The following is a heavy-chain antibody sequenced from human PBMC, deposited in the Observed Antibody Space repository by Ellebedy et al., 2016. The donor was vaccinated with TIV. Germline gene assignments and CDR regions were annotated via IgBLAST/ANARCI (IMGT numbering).Heavy chain of an antibody. CDR3: ARDLNTGSYVEPFHP. Sequence: PGGSLRLSCAASGFTFSSYAMHWVRQAPGKGLEWVAVIWYDGSNKYYADSVKGRFTISRDNSKNTLYLQMNSLRAEDTAVYYCARDLNTGSYVEPFHPWGQGTLVTVSS. D-gene: IGHD1-26*01. J-gene: IGHJ5*02. CDR1: GFTFSSYA. V-gene: IGHV3-33*08. CDR2: IWYDGSNK.